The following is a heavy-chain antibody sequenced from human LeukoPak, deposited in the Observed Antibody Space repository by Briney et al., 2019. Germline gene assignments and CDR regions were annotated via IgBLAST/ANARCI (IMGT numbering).Heavy chain of an antibody. Sequence: GRSLRLSCAASGFTFSSYAMHWVRQAPGKGLEWVAVISYDGSNKYYADSVKGRFTISRDNSKNTLYLQMNSLRAEDTAVYYCARDKYESDCSGGSCYWYFDLWGRGTLVTVSS. J-gene: IGHJ2*01. CDR2: ISYDGSNK. CDR1: GFTFSSYA. CDR3: ARDKYESDCSGGSCYWYFDL. D-gene: IGHD2-15*01. V-gene: IGHV3-30*04.